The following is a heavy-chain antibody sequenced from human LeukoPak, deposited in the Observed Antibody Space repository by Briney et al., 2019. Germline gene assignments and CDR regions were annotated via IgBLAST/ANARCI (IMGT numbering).Heavy chain of an antibody. Sequence: TGGSLRLSCAASGFTFSSYSMNWVRQAPGKGLEWVSSISSSSSYIYYADSVKGRFTISRDNAKNSLYLQMNSLRAEDTAVYYCARGGSGSSHFDYWGQGTLVTVSS. D-gene: IGHD3-10*01. CDR1: GFTFSSYS. CDR2: ISSSSSYI. J-gene: IGHJ4*02. CDR3: ARGGSGSSHFDY. V-gene: IGHV3-21*01.